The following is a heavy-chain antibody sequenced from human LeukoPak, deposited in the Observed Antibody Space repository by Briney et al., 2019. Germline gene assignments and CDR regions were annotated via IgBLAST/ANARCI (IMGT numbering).Heavy chain of an antibody. Sequence: GGSLRLSCAASGFTFSSYAMTWVRQAPGKGLEWVSAISGSGVSTYYADPVKGRFTISRDNSKNTLYLQMSSLRAEDTAVYYCAKDYRYCTSTSCYGDDAFDIWGQGTMVTVSS. V-gene: IGHV3-23*01. J-gene: IGHJ3*02. CDR3: AKDYRYCTSTSCYGDDAFDI. D-gene: IGHD2-2*01. CDR1: GFTFSSYA. CDR2: ISGSGVST.